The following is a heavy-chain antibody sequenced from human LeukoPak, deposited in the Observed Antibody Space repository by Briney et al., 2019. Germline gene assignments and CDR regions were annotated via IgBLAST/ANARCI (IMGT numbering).Heavy chain of an antibody. CDR3: AKGDLYCSSTSCYLDY. V-gene: IGHV3-30*02. Sequence: GGSLRLSCAGSGFSFSSYGMHWVRQAPGKGLEWMAFIRSDGSNKYYADSVKGRFTISRDNSKNTLYLQMNSLRAEDTAVYYCAKGDLYCSSTSCYLDYWGQGTLVTVSS. D-gene: IGHD2-2*01. CDR1: GFSFSSYG. CDR2: IRSDGSNK. J-gene: IGHJ4*02.